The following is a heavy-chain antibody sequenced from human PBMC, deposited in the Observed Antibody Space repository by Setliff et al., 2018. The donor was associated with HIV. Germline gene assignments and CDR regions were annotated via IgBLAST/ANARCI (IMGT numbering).Heavy chain of an antibody. D-gene: IGHD3-22*01. CDR1: GGTFSSYA. J-gene: IGHJ4*02. CDR3: ARDSIYDSSGPFDY. CDR2: ISTYNGNT. V-gene: IGHV1-18*01. Sequence: ASVKVSCKASGGTFSSYAISWVRQAPGQGLEWMGWISTYNGNTNTAQKFQGRVTMTIDTSTSAAYMELRSLRSDDTAVYYCARDSIYDSSGPFDYWGQGTLVTVSS.